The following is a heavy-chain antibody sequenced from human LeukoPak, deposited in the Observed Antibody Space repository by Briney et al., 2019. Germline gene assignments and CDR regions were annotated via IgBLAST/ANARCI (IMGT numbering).Heavy chain of an antibody. J-gene: IGHJ3*02. Sequence: PSETLSLTCAVSGYPISSGYYWGWIRPPPGKGLEWIGSIYHSGSTYYNPSLKSRVTISVDTSKNQFSLKLSSVTAADTAVYYCARQEVALKRGDAFDIWGQGTMVTVSS. CDR3: ARQEVALKRGDAFDI. CDR2: IYHSGST. CDR1: GYPISSGYY. V-gene: IGHV4-38-2*01. D-gene: IGHD5-12*01.